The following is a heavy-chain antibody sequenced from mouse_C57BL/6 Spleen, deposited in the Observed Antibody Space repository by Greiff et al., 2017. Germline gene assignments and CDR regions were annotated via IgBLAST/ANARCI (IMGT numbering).Heavy chain of an antibody. D-gene: IGHD1-1*01. CDR1: GYTFTDYE. Sequence: VQLQESGAELVRPGASVTLSCKASGYTFTDYEMHWVKQTPVHGLEWIGAIDPETGGTAYNQKFKGKAILTADKSSSTAYMELHSLTSEDSAVNYCTIRDGSTWGDYWGQGTSVTVSS. CDR3: TIRDGSTWGDY. CDR2: IDPETGGT. V-gene: IGHV1-15*01. J-gene: IGHJ4*01.